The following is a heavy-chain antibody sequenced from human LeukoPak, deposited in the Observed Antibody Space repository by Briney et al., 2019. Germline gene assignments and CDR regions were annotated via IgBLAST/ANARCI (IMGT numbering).Heavy chain of an antibody. V-gene: IGHV1-46*01. Sequence: ASGKVSCKASGYTFTSYYMHWVRQAPGQGLEWIGIINPSGGSTSYAQKFQGRVTMTRDTSTSTVYMEQSSLRSEDTAVYYCARDSNRYCSGGSCYWGEDYYGMDVWGQGTTVTVSS. CDR3: ARDSNRYCSGGSCYWGEDYYGMDV. J-gene: IGHJ6*02. CDR2: INPSGGST. D-gene: IGHD2-15*01. CDR1: GYTFTSYY.